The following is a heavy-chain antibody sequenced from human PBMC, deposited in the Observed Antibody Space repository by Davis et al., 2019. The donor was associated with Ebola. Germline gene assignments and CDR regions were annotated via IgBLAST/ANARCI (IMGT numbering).Heavy chain of an antibody. D-gene: IGHD3-22*01. CDR1: GGTFSSYA. Sequence: SVKVSCKASGGTFSSYAISWVRQAPGQGLEWMGRIIPILGIANYAQKFQGRVTITADKSTSTAYMELSSLRSEDTAVYYCARDNDAMIGAFDIWGQGTMVTVSS. J-gene: IGHJ3*02. CDR2: IIPILGIA. CDR3: ARDNDAMIGAFDI. V-gene: IGHV1-69*04.